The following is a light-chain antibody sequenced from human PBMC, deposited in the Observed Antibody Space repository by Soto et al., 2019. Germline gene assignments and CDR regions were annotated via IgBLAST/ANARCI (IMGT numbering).Light chain of an antibody. CDR2: DAS. CDR1: QSLSSW. J-gene: IGKJ1*01. Sequence: DIQMTQSPSTLSASVGDRVTITCRASQSLSSWLAWYQQKPGKAPKLLIYDASSLESGVPSRFSGSGSGTEFTLTISSLQPDDFATYYCQQYNNYWTVGQGTKVEIK. CDR3: QQYNNYWT. V-gene: IGKV1-5*01.